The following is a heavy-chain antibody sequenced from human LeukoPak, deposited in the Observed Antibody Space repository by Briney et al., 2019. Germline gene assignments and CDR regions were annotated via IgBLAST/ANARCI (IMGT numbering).Heavy chain of an antibody. CDR3: AKDDYYEPRGSY. V-gene: IGHV3-30*18. CDR2: ISYDGSNK. CDR1: GFTFSSYG. Sequence: PGRSLRLSCAASGFTFSSYGMHWVRQAPGKGLEWVAVISYDGSNKYYADSVKGRFTISRDNSKNTLYLQMNSLRAEDTAVYYCAKDDYYEPRGSYWGQGTLVTVSS. J-gene: IGHJ4*02. D-gene: IGHD3-22*01.